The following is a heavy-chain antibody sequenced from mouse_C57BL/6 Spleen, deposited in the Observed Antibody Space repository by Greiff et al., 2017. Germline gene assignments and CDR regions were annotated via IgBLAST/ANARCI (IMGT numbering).Heavy chain of an antibody. D-gene: IGHD4-1*01. CDR2: ISDGGSYT. Sequence: DVKLVESGGGLVKPGGSLKLSCAASGFTFSSYAMSWVRQTPEKRLEWVATISDGGSYTYYPDNVKGRFTISRDNAKNNLYLQMSHLKSEDTAMYYCARGLTFDDWGKGTTRTVSS. V-gene: IGHV5-4*03. CDR3: ARGLTFDD. CDR1: GFTFSSYA. J-gene: IGHJ2*01.